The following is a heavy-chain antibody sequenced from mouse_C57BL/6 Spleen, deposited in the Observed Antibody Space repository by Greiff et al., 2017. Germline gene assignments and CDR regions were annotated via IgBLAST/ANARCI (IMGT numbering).Heavy chain of an antibody. CDR1: GYTFTSYW. CDR2: IHPNSGST. D-gene: IGHD1-1*01. CDR3: ARSDYYGSSYYFDY. J-gene: IGHJ2*01. Sequence: QVQLQQPGAELVKPGASVKLSCKASGYTFTSYWMHWVKQRPGQGLEWIGMIHPNSGSTNYNEKFTSKATLTVDKSSSTAYMQLSSLTSEDSAVYYCARSDYYGSSYYFDYWGQGTTLTVSS. V-gene: IGHV1-64*01.